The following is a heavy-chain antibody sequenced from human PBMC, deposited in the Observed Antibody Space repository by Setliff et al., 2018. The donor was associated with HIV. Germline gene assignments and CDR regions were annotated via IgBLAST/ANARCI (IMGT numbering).Heavy chain of an antibody. CDR1: GFTVSSNY. D-gene: IGHD5-18*01. Sequence: GESLKISCAASGFTVSSNYMSWVRQAPGKGLEWVSVIYSGGSTYYADSVKGRFTISRDNSKNTLYLQMNSLRAEGTAVYYCARDQWGYSYGYYYYYYMDVWG. CDR3: ARDQWGYSYGYYYYYYMDV. J-gene: IGHJ6*03. V-gene: IGHV3-66*02. CDR2: IYSGGST.